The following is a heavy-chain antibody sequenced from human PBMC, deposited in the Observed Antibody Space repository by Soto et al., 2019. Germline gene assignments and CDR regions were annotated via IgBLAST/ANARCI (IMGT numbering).Heavy chain of an antibody. V-gene: IGHV3-7*05. CDR1: GFTFSDYW. J-gene: IGHJ4*02. D-gene: IGHD1-26*01. Sequence: EVQLVESGGGLVQPGGSLRLSCGASGFTFSDYWMTWVRQAPGKGLEWVANMNQAGSEKNYVDSVKGRFIISRDNAPNSLFLQMDSLRAEDTAVYYCARQHSGSYYFDYWGRGTLVTVSS. CDR2: MNQAGSEK. CDR3: ARQHSGSYYFDY.